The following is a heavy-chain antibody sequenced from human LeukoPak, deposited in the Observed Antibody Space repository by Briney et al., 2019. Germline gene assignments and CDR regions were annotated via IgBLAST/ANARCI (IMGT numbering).Heavy chain of an antibody. J-gene: IGHJ4*01. CDR1: GGSISSYY. D-gene: IGHD3-9*01. CDR3: AGHRATPVDWEFDY. Sequence: SETLSLTCAVSGGSISSYYWSWIRQPPGKGLEWIGYIYYSGNTNYNPSLKSRVTISVDTSKNQFSLKLRSVTTADTAQYYCAGHRATPVDWEFDYWGDGTLVTVSP. V-gene: IGHV4-59*01. CDR2: IYYSGNT.